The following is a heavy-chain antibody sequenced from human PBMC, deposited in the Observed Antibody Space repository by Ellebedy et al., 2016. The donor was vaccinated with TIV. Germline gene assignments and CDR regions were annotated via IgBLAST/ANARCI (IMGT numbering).Heavy chain of an antibody. Sequence: GESLKISCAASGISFSDHYMSWLRQAPGKGLEWISDINDSGVNTRYADSVKGRFTISRGNAENSVWLQMNSLRAEDTAVYYCARGEGAWALANWGQGTLVTVSS. D-gene: IGHD1-26*01. J-gene: IGHJ4*02. CDR2: INDSGVNT. V-gene: IGHV3-11*06. CDR3: ARGEGAWALAN. CDR1: GISFSDHY.